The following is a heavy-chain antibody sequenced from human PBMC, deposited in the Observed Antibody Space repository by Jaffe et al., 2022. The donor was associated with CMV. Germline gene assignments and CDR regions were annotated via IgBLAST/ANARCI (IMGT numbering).Heavy chain of an antibody. D-gene: IGHD6-6*01. Sequence: QVQVVQSGAEVKEPGASVKVSCKASGNTFSTYYVHWVRQAPGQGLQWMGIISPRGDSTSYAKRFQGRVTMTRDTSTSTVYMFLSNLRSEDTAVYYCARGGVSSGNGMDVWGQGTTVTVSS. CDR1: GNTFSTYY. J-gene: IGHJ6*02. V-gene: IGHV1-46*01. CDR2: ISPRGDST. CDR3: ARGGVSSGNGMDV.